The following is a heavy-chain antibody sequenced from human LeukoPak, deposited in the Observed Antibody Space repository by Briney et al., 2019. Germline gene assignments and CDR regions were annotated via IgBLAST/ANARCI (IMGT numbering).Heavy chain of an antibody. V-gene: IGHV3-64*01. CDR3: AGGSSPGSYVYYYYMDV. J-gene: IGHJ6*03. Sequence: GGSLRLSCAASGFTFSSYAMHWVRQAPGKGLEYVSAISSNGGSTYYANSVKGRFTISRDNSKNTLYLQMGGLRAEDMAVYYCAGGSSPGSYVYYYYMDVWGKGTTVTVSS. CDR2: ISSNGGST. CDR1: GFTFSSYA. D-gene: IGHD1-26*01.